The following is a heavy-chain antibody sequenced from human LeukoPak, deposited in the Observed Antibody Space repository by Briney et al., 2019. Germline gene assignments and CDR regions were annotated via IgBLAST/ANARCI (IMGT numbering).Heavy chain of an antibody. CDR2: ISSSGSTI. D-gene: IGHD3-9*01. CDR3: ARNLTRIRGIDY. CDR1: GFTFSDYY. V-gene: IGHV3-11*01. J-gene: IGHJ4*02. Sequence: GGSLRLSCAASGFTFSDYYMSWIRQAPGKGLAWVSYISSSGSTIYYADSVKGRLTISRDNAKNSLYLQMNSLRAEDTAVYYCARNLTRIRGIDYWGQGTLVTVSS.